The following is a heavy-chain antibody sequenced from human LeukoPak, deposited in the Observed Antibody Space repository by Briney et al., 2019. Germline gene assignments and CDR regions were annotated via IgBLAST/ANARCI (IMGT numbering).Heavy chain of an antibody. Sequence: GGSLRLSCAASGFTFSTYAMSWVRQAPGKGLEWVSTISGSGANTYYADSVKGRFTISRDNTKNTLYLQMNSLRAEDTAVYYCAKGAVPAAMRTNWFDPWGQGTLVTVSS. V-gene: IGHV3-23*01. J-gene: IGHJ5*02. CDR3: AKGAVPAAMRTNWFDP. CDR1: GFTFSTYA. CDR2: ISGSGANT. D-gene: IGHD2-2*01.